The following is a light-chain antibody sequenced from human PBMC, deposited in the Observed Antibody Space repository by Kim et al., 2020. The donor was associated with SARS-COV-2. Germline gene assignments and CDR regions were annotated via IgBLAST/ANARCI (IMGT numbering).Light chain of an antibody. Sequence: EIVLTQSPGTLSLSPGERATLSCRASQSVSSSYLAWYQQKPGQAPRLLIYGASSRATGIPDRFRGGGSGTDFTLTISRLEPEDFAVYYCQQYGSSPQTFGQGTKVDIK. J-gene: IGKJ1*01. CDR3: QQYGSSPQT. CDR1: QSVSSSY. CDR2: GAS. V-gene: IGKV3-20*01.